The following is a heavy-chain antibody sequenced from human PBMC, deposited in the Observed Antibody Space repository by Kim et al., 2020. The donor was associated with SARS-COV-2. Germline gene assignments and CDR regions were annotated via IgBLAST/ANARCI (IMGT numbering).Heavy chain of an antibody. V-gene: IGHV7-4-1*02. CDR1: GYTFTSYA. J-gene: IGHJ5*02. CDR2: INTNTGNP. CDR3: ARNSKRYFDWLLRYNWFDP. Sequence: ASVKVSCKASGYTFTSYARNWVRQAPGQGLEWMGWINTNTGNPTYARGFTGRFVFSLDTSVSTAYLQISSLKAEDTAVYYCARNSKRYFDWLLRYNWFDPWGQETLVTVSS. D-gene: IGHD3-9*01.